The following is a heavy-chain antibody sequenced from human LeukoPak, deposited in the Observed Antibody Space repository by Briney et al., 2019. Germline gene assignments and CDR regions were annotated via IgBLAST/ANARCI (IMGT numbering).Heavy chain of an antibody. Sequence: GESLKISCKGSGYSFTSYWIGWVRQMPGKGLEWMGTFYPGDSDIRYSPSFQGQVTISADKSISTAYLQWSSLKASDTAMYYCARQAVPVAKYFQHWGQGTLVTVSS. CDR3: ARQAVPVAKYFQH. V-gene: IGHV5-51*01. CDR1: GYSFTSYW. D-gene: IGHD2-2*01. CDR2: FYPGDSDI. J-gene: IGHJ1*01.